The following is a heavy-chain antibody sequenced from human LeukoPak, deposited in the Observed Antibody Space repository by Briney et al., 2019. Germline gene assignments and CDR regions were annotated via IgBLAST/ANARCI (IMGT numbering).Heavy chain of an antibody. D-gene: IGHD3-22*01. CDR1: GYTFTSYD. CDR2: MNPNSGNT. V-gene: IGHV1-8*03. Sequence: ASVKVSCKASGYTFTSYDINWVRQATGQGLECMGWMNPNSGNTHYAQNFQGRFTITMNTFISTPYMELSSLTSEDTAVYYFLRGLGDDSSFSHWGQGTLVTVSS. J-gene: IGHJ4*02. CDR3: LRGLGDDSSFSH.